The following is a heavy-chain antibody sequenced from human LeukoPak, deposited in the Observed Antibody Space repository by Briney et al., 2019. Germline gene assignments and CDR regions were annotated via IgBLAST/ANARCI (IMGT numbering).Heavy chain of an antibody. D-gene: IGHD2-21*02. CDR1: GFTFSSYW. CDR3: ARDHIGGYCGGDCYPEAFDV. J-gene: IGHJ3*01. CDR2: IKQDGSEK. Sequence: GGSLRLSCAASGFTFSSYWMSWVRQAPGKGLEWVANIKQDGSEKYYVDSVKGRFTISRDNAKNSLSLQMNSLTAEDTAVYYCARDHIGGYCGGDCYPEAFDVWGQGTMVTVSS. V-gene: IGHV3-7*01.